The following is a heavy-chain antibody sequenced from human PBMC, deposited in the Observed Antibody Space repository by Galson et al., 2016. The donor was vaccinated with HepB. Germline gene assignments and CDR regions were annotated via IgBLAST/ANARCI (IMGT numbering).Heavy chain of an antibody. CDR1: GLTFNTYS. Sequence: SLRLSCAASGLTFNTYSMHWVRQPPGQGLVWVSRIDGDGGGTNYADSVKGRFTISRDNAKNTLYLQMDSLRAEDTAVYYCVRVAQFGGLFAFDVWGQGTVVTISS. CDR3: VRVAQFGGLFAFDV. V-gene: IGHV3-74*01. D-gene: IGHD3-10*01. J-gene: IGHJ3*01. CDR2: IDGDGGGT.